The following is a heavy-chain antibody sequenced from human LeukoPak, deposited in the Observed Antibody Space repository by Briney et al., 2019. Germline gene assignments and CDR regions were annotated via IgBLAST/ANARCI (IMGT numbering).Heavy chain of an antibody. CDR2: ISSSSYI. J-gene: IGHJ4*02. CDR1: GFTFISYS. Sequence: GGSLRLSCAASGFTFISYSMNWVRQAPGKGLEWVSSISSSSYIHYADSVKGRFTISRDNAKNSLYLQMNSLRAEDTAVYYCARVGDSSGYIPYFFDYWGQGTLVTVSS. D-gene: IGHD3-22*01. V-gene: IGHV3-21*01. CDR3: ARVGDSSGYIPYFFDY.